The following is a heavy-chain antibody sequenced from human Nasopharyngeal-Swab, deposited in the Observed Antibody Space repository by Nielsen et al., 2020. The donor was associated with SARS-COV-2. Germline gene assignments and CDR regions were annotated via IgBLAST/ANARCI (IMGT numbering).Heavy chain of an antibody. J-gene: IGHJ6*02. CDR3: AREICTRITCFDYGMDV. D-gene: IGHD2-2*01. CDR2: VKQDGSEK. Sequence: GEPQKISCAASGFTLSRHWMSWVRQAPGKGLEWVASVKQDGSEKYSVDSVRGRFNISIDNTKNSVYLQLNNLRAEDTAVYYCAREICTRITCFDYGMDVWGQGTTVTVSS. V-gene: IGHV3-7*01. CDR1: GFTLSRHW.